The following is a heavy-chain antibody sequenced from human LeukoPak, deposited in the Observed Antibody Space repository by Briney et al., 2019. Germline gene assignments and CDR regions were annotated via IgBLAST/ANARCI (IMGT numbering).Heavy chain of an antibody. J-gene: IGHJ6*03. CDR1: GYSFTSYW. D-gene: IGHD3-10*01. CDR3: ARHWFGDVYYMDV. V-gene: IGHV5-51*01. Sequence: GESLKISCKGSGYSFTSYWICWVRQMPGKGLEWMGIIYPGDSDTRYSPSFQGQVTISADKSISTAYLQWSSLKASDTAMYYCARHWFGDVYYMDVWGKGTTVTVSS. CDR2: IYPGDSDT.